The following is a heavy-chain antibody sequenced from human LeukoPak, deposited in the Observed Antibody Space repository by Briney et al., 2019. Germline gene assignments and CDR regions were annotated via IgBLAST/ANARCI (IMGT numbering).Heavy chain of an antibody. D-gene: IGHD3-22*01. Sequence: ASVKVSCKASGYTFTGYYMHWVRQAPGQGLEWMGWINPNSGGTNYAQKFQGRVTMTRDTSISTAYMELSRLRSDDTAVYYCARGPMGDDYYDGSGYYSNYFDYWGQGTLVTVSS. CDR3: ARGPMGDDYYDGSGYYSNYFDY. CDR1: GYTFTGYY. CDR2: INPNSGGT. J-gene: IGHJ4*02. V-gene: IGHV1-2*02.